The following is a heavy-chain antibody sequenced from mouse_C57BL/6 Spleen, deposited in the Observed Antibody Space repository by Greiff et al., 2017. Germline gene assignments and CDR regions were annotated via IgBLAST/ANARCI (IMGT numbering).Heavy chain of an antibody. J-gene: IGHJ2*01. D-gene: IGHD5-1*01. V-gene: IGHV3-6*01. CDR3: AREGSNSFDY. CDR1: GYSITSGYY. Sequence: VQLKESGPGLVKPSQSLSLTCSVTGYSITSGYYWNWIRQFPGNKLEWMGYISYDGSNNYNPSLKNRISITRDTSKNQFFLKLNSVTTEDTATYYCAREGSNSFDYWGQGTTLTVSS. CDR2: ISYDGSN.